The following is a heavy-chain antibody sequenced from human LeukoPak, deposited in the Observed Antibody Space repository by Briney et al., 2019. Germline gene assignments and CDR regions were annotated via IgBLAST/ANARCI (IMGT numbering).Heavy chain of an antibody. V-gene: IGHV3-23*01. CDR1: GFTFSSYA. Sequence: GGSLRLSCAASGFTFSSYAMSWVRQAPGKGLEWVSAISGSGGSTYYADSVKGRFTISRDNAKNSLYLQMNSLRAEDTAVYYCARDRGDDYGDQDYLFDYWGQGTLVTVSS. CDR3: ARDRGDDYGDQDYLFDY. CDR2: ISGSGGST. J-gene: IGHJ4*02. D-gene: IGHD4-17*01.